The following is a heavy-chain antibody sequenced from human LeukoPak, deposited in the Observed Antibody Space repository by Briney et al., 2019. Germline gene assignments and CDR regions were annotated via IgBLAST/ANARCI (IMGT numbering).Heavy chain of an antibody. Sequence: GGSLRLSCASSGFTVITNDMTGVRQAPGKGLEWVSVLYSDGNTKYADSVQGRFTISRDNSKNTLYLEMNSLSPDDTAVYYCARGVEPLAANTLAYWGQGTLVTVSS. D-gene: IGHD1-14*01. J-gene: IGHJ4*02. CDR3: ARGVEPLAANTLAY. CDR1: GFTVITND. V-gene: IGHV3-53*01. CDR2: LYSDGNT.